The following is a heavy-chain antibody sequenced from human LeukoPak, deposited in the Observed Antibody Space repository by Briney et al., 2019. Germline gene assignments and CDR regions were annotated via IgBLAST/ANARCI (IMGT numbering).Heavy chain of an antibody. CDR3: ARARSSYGYGDAFDI. D-gene: IGHD5-18*01. V-gene: IGHV3-30*03. J-gene: IGHJ3*02. CDR1: GFTFSSYA. CDR2: ISYDGSNK. Sequence: GGSLRLSCAASGFTFSSYAMHCVRQAPGKGLEWVAAISYDGSNKYYADSVKGRFTISRDNSKNTLYLQMNSLRAEDTAVYYCARARSSYGYGDAFDIWGQGTMVTVSS.